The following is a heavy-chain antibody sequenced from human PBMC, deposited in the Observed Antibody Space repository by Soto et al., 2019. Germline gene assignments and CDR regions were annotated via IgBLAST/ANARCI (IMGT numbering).Heavy chain of an antibody. CDR1: GFTFSSYW. J-gene: IGHJ3*02. Sequence: EVQLVESGGGLAQHGGSLRLSCAASGFTFSSYWMSWVRQAPGKGLEWVANIRKDGSAEPYVVSLKGRFTISRDTAKNSLYLQKNSRRVEDTAMYYCGGTYDIGGKGTIVTVSS. CDR2: IRKDGSAE. V-gene: IGHV3-7*05. CDR3: GGTYDI.